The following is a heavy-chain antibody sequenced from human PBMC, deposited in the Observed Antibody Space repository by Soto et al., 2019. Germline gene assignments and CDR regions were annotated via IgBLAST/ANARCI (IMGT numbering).Heavy chain of an antibody. V-gene: IGHV5-51*01. Sequence: PGESLKISCKGSGYSFTSYWIGWVRQMPGKGLEWMGIIYPGDSDTRYSPSFQGQVTISADKSISTAYLQWSSLKASDTAMYYCARWLILTGYQKYFDYWGKGTLVTVSS. CDR2: IYPGDSDT. CDR1: GYSFTSYW. J-gene: IGHJ4*02. CDR3: ARWLILTGYQKYFDY. D-gene: IGHD3-9*01.